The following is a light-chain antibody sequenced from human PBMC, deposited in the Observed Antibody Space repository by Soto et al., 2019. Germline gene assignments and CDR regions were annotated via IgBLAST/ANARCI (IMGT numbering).Light chain of an antibody. J-gene: IGLJ3*02. CDR1: SSNIGSKT. V-gene: IGLV1-44*01. CDR2: LNN. Sequence: QSAVTQPPSASGTPGQRVTISCSGSSSNIGSKTVNWYQQLPGTAPKLLIYLNNQRPSGVPDRFSGSKSGTSASLAISGLQSEDEADYYCAAWDDSLNGWVFGGGTKVTVL. CDR3: AAWDDSLNGWV.